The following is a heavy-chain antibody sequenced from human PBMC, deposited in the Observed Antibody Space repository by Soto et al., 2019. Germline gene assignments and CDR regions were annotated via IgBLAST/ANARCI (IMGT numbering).Heavy chain of an antibody. CDR3: ASSRYSSSWYRFAWFDP. CDR2: IYYSGST. Sequence: QVQLQESGPGLVKPSQTLSLTCTVSGGSISSGGYYWSWIRQHPGKGLEWIGYIYYSGSTYYNPSLKSRVTISVDTSKNQFSLKLSSVTAADTAVYYCASSRYSSSWYRFAWFDPWGQGTLVTVSS. V-gene: IGHV4-31*03. CDR1: GGSISSGGYY. D-gene: IGHD6-13*01. J-gene: IGHJ5*02.